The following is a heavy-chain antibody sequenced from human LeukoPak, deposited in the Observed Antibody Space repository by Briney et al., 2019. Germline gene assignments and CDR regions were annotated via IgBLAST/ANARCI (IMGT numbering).Heavy chain of an antibody. CDR1: GYTFTGYY. CDR3: ARDPQRSYYYYGMDV. CDR2: INPNSGGT. J-gene: IGHJ6*02. Sequence: GASVKVSCKASGYTFTGYYMHWVRQAPGQGLEWMGRINPNSGGTNYAQKFQGRVTMTRDTSISTAYMELSRLRSDDTAVYYCARDPQRSYYYYGMDVWGQGTTVTIS. D-gene: IGHD1-1*01. V-gene: IGHV1-2*06.